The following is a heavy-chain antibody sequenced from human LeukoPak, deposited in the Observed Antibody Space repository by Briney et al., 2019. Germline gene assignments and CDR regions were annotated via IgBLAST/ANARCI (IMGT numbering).Heavy chain of an antibody. Sequence: PGRSLRLSCAASGFTFSSYGMHWVRQAPGKGLEWVAVIWYDGSNKYYADPVKGRFTISRDNSKNTLYLQMNSLRAEDTAVYYCAGGGYGGLDYWGQGTLVTVSS. CDR3: AGGGYGGLDY. D-gene: IGHD4-23*01. V-gene: IGHV3-33*01. J-gene: IGHJ4*02. CDR2: IWYDGSNK. CDR1: GFTFSSYG.